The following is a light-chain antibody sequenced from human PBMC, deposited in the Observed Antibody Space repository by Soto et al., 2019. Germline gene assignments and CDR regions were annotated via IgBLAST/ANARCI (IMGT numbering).Light chain of an antibody. CDR2: GAS. CDR3: QQYKSYWT. V-gene: IGKV1-5*01. Sequence: DIQMAQSPSTLSATIQDRVTINFRASQNINNWLAWYQQKPGKAPNLLIYGASSLQNGVPSRFSGSGSGTEFTLTISSLQPDDFATYYCQQYKSYWTFGQGTKVDI. CDR1: QNINNW. J-gene: IGKJ1*01.